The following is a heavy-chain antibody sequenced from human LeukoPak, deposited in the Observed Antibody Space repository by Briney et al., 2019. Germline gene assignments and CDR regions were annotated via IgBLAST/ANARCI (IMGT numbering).Heavy chain of an antibody. V-gene: IGHV1-24*01. CDR2: FDPEVGET. Sequence: ASVRVSCKVSGYTLTELSMHWVRQAPGKGLEWMGGFDPEVGETIYAQKFQGRVTMTEDTSTDTAYMELSSLRSEDTVVYYCATSPVGMITFGGVIEPVLDYWGQGTLVTVSS. CDR1: GYTLTELS. CDR3: ATSPVGMITFGGVIEPVLDY. J-gene: IGHJ4*02. D-gene: IGHD3-16*02.